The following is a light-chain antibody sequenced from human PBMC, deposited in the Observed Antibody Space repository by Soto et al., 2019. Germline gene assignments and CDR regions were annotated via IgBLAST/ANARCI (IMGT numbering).Light chain of an antibody. CDR2: GAS. CDR1: QSVSSN. Sequence: EIVMTQSPATLSVSPGERATLSCRASQSVSSNLAWYQQKPGQAPRLLIYGASTRATGIPARFSGSGSGTEFTLTISSLKSEDFAVCYCQQYNNWPPGVTFGPGTKVDIK. CDR3: QQYNNWPPGVT. V-gene: IGKV3-15*01. J-gene: IGKJ3*01.